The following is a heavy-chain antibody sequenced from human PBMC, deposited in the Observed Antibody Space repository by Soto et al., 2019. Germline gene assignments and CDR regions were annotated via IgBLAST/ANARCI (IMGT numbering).Heavy chain of an antibody. J-gene: IGHJ4*02. D-gene: IGHD3-22*01. CDR1: GGTFSSYA. V-gene: IGHV1-69*13. CDR2: IIPIFGTA. CDR3: ARDFNYYDSSGYHGAHFDY. Sequence: ASVKVSCKASGGTFSSYAISWVRQAHGQGLEWMGGIIPIFGTANYAQKFQGRVTITADESTSTAYMELSSLRSEDTAVYYCARDFNYYDSSGYHGAHFDYWGQGTLVTVSS.